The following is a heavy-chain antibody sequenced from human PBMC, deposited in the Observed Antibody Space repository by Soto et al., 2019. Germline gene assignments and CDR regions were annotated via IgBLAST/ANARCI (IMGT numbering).Heavy chain of an antibody. V-gene: IGHV1-69*06. CDR3: ASSIKNIVVVLAATRSSYYGMDV. CDR1: GGTFSSYA. J-gene: IGHJ6*02. CDR2: VIPIFGTA. Sequence: ASVKVSCKASGGTFSSYAIRWVRQAPGQGLEWMGGVIPIFGTANYEQKFQGRVTITAYNSASTAYMELSSLRSVETAVYYCASSIKNIVVVLAATRSSYYGMDVWGQGTTVTVSS. D-gene: IGHD2-15*01.